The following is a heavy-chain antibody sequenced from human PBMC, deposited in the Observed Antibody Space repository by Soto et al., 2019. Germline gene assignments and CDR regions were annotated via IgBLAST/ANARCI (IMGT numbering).Heavy chain of an antibody. CDR3: ARDISRYDSSGYYDY. V-gene: IGHV3-30-3*01. D-gene: IGHD3-22*01. CDR1: GFTLSSYA. J-gene: IGHJ4*02. CDR2: ISYDGSNK. Sequence: GGSLRLSCAASGFTLSSYAMHWVRQAPGKGLEWVAVISYDGSNKYYADSVKGRFTISRDNSKNTLYLQMNSLRAEDTAVYYCARDISRYDSSGYYDYWGQGTLVTVSS.